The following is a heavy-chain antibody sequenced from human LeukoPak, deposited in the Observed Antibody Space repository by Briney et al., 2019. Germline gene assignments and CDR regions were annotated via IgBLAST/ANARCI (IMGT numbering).Heavy chain of an antibody. CDR2: INPNSGGT. CDR3: ARGGHRDGYTRPYYFDY. CDR1: GYTFTGYY. D-gene: IGHD5-24*01. Sequence: ASVKVSCKASGYTFTGYYMHWVRQAPGQGLEWMGRINPNSGGTNYAQKFQGRVTMTRDTSISTAYMELSSLRSEDTAVYYCARGGHRDGYTRPYYFDYWGQGTLVTVSS. V-gene: IGHV1-2*06. J-gene: IGHJ4*02.